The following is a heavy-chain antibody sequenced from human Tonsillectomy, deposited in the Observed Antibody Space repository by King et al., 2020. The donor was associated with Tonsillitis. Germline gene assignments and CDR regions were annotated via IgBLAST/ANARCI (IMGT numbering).Heavy chain of an antibody. CDR3: AKSRGSVMYYYYYMDV. CDR2: ISGSGGST. CDR1: GFTFSSYA. V-gene: IGHV3-23*04. D-gene: IGHD2-21*01. J-gene: IGHJ6*03. Sequence: VQLVESGGGLVQPGGSLRLSCAASGFTFSSYAMSCVRQAPGEGLEWVSAISGSGGSTYYADSVKGRFTISRDNSKNTLYLQMNSLRAEDTAVYYCAKSRGSVMYYYYYMDVWGKGTTVTVSS.